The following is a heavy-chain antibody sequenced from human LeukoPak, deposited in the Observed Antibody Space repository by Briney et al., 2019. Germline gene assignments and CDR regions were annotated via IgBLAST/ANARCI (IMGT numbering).Heavy chain of an antibody. CDR1: GYTFTGYY. V-gene: IGHV1-2*06. CDR3: ARERIGAAGTFDP. J-gene: IGHJ5*02. D-gene: IGHD6-13*01. CDR2: INPNSGGT. Sequence: ASVKVSCKASGYTFTGYYMHWVRQAPGQGLEWMGRINPNSGGTNYAQKFQGRVTMTRDTSISTAYMELSRLRSDDTAVYYCARERIGAAGTFDPWGQGTLVTVSS.